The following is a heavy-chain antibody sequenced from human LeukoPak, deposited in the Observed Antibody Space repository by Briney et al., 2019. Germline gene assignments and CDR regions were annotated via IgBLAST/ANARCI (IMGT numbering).Heavy chain of an antibody. V-gene: IGHV3-21*01. CDR2: ISSSSSYI. CDR1: GFTFSSYS. J-gene: IGHJ4*02. Sequence: GGSLRLSCAASGFTFSSYSMNWVRQAPGKGLGWVSSISSSSSYIYYADSVKGRFTISRDNAKNSLYLQMNSLRAEDTAVYYCARDDYGDYVGDYWGQGTLVTVSS. CDR3: ARDDYGDYVGDY. D-gene: IGHD4-17*01.